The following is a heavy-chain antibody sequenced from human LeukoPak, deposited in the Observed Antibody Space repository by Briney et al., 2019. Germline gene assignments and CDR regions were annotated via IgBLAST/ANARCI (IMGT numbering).Heavy chain of an antibody. Sequence: GGSLRLSCAASGFTFSSYAMSWVRQAPGKGLEWVSAISGSGGSTYYADSVKGRFTISRDNSKNTLYLQMNSLRAEDTAVYYCAKDSGYDFWSGYLAYDYWGQGTLVTVSS. CDR2: ISGSGGST. CDR3: AKDSGYDFWSGYLAYDY. J-gene: IGHJ4*02. V-gene: IGHV3-23*01. D-gene: IGHD3-3*01. CDR1: GFTFSSYA.